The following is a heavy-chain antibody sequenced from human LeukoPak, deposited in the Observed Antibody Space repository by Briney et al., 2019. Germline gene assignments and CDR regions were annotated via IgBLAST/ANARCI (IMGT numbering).Heavy chain of an antibody. CDR2: IYYSGST. Sequence: SQTLSLTCTVSGGPISSGGYYWSWIRHHPGTGLEWIGYIYYSGSTYYNPSLKSRVTISVDTSKNQFSLKLSSVTAADTAVYYCAREVVRLNWFDPWGQGTLVTVSS. CDR3: AREVVRLNWFDP. J-gene: IGHJ5*02. V-gene: IGHV4-31*03. CDR1: GGPISSGGYY. D-gene: IGHD2-15*01.